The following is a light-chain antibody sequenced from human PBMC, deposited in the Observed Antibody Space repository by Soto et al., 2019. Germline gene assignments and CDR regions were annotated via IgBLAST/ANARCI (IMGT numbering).Light chain of an antibody. J-gene: IGKJ5*01. CDR2: GAS. Sequence: EIVMTQSPATLSVSPGERATLSCRASQSVSSNLAWYQQKPGQAPRLLIYGASTRATGIPARFSGSGSGTEFTLTISSLQSEDFAVYYCQHRSEWPVSFGQGTRLETK. CDR3: QHRSEWPVS. V-gene: IGKV3-15*01. CDR1: QSVSSN.